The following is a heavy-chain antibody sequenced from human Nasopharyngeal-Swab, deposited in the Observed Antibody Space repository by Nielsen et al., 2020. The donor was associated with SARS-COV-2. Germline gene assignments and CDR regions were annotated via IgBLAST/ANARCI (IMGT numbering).Heavy chain of an antibody. D-gene: IGHD2-2*01. V-gene: IGHV1-24*01. Sequence: ASVKVSCKVSGYTLTELSMHWVRQAPGKGLEWMGGFDPEDGETIYAQKFQGRVTMTEDTSTDTAYMELSGLRSEDTAVYYCRVVPAAMWYYYYGMDVWGQGTTVTVSS. CDR2: FDPEDGET. CDR3: RVVPAAMWYYYYGMDV. CDR1: GYTLTELS. J-gene: IGHJ6*02.